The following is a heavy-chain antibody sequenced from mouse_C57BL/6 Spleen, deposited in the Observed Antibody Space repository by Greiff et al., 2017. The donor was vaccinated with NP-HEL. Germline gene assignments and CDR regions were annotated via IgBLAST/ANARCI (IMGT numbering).Heavy chain of an antibody. J-gene: IGHJ2*01. CDR2: IHPSDSDT. CDR1: GYTFTSYW. V-gene: IGHV1-74*01. CDR3: TIEGDYGSSYPLLDY. D-gene: IGHD1-1*01. Sequence: QVQLQQPGAELVKPGASVKVSCKASGYTFTSYWMHWVKQRPGQGLEWIGRIHPSDSDTNYNQKFKGKATLTVDKSSSTAYMQLSSLTSEDSAVSYCTIEGDYGSSYPLLDYGGKGTTLTVSS.